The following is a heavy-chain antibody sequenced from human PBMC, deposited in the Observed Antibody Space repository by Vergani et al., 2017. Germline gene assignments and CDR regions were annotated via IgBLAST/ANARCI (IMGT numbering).Heavy chain of an antibody. Sequence: QVQLVESGGGVVQPGRSLRLSCAASGFTFSSYGMHWVRQAPGKGLEWVAVIWYDGSNKYYADSMKGRFTISRDNSKNTLYLQMNSLRAEDTAVYYCASQYSGSYYFDYWGQGTLVTVSS. J-gene: IGHJ4*02. V-gene: IGHV3-33*01. CDR3: ASQYSGSYYFDY. CDR1: GFTFSSYG. CDR2: IWYDGSNK. D-gene: IGHD1-26*01.